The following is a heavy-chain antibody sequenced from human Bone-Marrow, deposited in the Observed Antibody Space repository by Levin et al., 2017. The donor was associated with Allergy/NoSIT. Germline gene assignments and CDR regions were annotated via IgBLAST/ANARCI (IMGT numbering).Heavy chain of an antibody. J-gene: IGHJ3*01. CDR2: IYYSGST. Sequence: SETLSLTCTVSGGSINREYWSWIRQPPGKGLEWLGFIYYSGSTMYNPSLKSPITISLDTSKNQFSLTLKSVTAADTAVYYCARLQDYTSGYGAQFFDVWGQGTMVTVSS. V-gene: IGHV4-59*01. CDR1: GGSINREY. CDR3: ARLQDYTSGYGAQFFDV. D-gene: IGHD6-25*01.